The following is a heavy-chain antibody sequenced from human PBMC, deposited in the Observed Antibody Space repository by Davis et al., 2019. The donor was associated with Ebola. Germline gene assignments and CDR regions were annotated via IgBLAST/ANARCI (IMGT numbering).Heavy chain of an antibody. D-gene: IGHD3-22*01. J-gene: IGHJ4*02. CDR3: AREGAYDSSGYYPLDY. CDR2: IYTSGST. V-gene: IGHV4-4*07. Sequence: PSETLSLTCTVSGGSISSYYWSWIRQPAGKGLEWIGRIYTSGSTNYNPSLKSRVTMSVDTSKNQFSLKLSSVTAADTAVYYCAREGAYDSSGYYPLDYWGQGTLVTVSS. CDR1: GGSISSYY.